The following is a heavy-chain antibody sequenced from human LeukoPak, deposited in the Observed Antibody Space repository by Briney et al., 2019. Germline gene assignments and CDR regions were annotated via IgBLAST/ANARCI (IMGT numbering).Heavy chain of an antibody. CDR3: ATDHSMANTAWWFDP. J-gene: IGHJ5*02. Sequence: ASVKVSCKASGYTFTGYYMHWVRQAPGQGLEWMGGFDPEDGETIYAQKFQGRVTMTEDTSTDTAYMELSSLRFEDTAVYYCATDHSMANTAWWFDPWGQGTLVTVSS. D-gene: IGHD5-24*01. V-gene: IGHV1-24*01. CDR1: GYTFTGYY. CDR2: FDPEDGET.